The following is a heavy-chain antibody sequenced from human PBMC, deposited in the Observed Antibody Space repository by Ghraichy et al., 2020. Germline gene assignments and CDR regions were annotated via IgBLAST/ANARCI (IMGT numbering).Heavy chain of an antibody. CDR3: ARNDFWSGPYYYFDY. Sequence: GGSLRLSCAASGFTFSSYGMHWVRQAPGKGLEWVAVIWYDGSNKYYADSVKGRFTISRDNSKNTLYLQMNSLRAEDTAVYYCARNDFWSGPYYYFDYWGQGTLVTGSS. CDR1: GFTFSSYG. V-gene: IGHV3-33*01. D-gene: IGHD3-3*01. J-gene: IGHJ4*02. CDR2: IWYDGSNK.